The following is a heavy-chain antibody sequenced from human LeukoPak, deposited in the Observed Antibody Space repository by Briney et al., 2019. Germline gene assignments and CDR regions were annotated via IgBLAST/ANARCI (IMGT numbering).Heavy chain of an antibody. CDR3: ARDAFSGSKYYYYYYGMDV. J-gene: IGHJ6*02. CDR1: GFTFSDYY. D-gene: IGHD6-19*01. Sequence: GGSLRLSCAASGFTFSDYYMSWIRQAPGKGLEWVSSISSSSSYIYYADSVKGRFTISRDNAKNSLYLQMNSLRAEDTAVYYCARDAFSGSKYYYYYYGMDVWGQGTTVTVSS. CDR2: ISSSSSYI. V-gene: IGHV3-11*06.